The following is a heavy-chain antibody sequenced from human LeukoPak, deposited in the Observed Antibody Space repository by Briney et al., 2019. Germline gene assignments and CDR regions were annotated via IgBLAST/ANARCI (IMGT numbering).Heavy chain of an antibody. V-gene: IGHV3-7*01. CDR2: IKQDGSEK. CDR1: GFTFSSYW. J-gene: IGHJ1*01. CDR3: ARKRYCSGGSCPDVFQH. D-gene: IGHD2-15*01. Sequence: GGSLGLSCAASGFTFSSYWMSWVRQAPGKGLEWVANIKQDGSEKYYVDSVKGRFTISRDNAKNSLYLQMNSLRAEDTAVYYCARKRYCSGGSCPDVFQHWGQGTLVTVSS.